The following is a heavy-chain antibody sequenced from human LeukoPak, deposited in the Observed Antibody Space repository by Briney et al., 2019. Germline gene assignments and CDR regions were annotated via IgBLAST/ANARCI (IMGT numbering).Heavy chain of an antibody. V-gene: IGHV1-2*02. CDR3: ASITMVRGVPTP. Sequence: ASVKVSCEASGYTFTGYYMHWVRQAPGQGLEWMGWINPNSGGTNYAQKFQGRVTMTRDTSISTAYMELSRLRSDDTAVYYCASITMVRGVPTPWGQGTLVTVSS. CDR2: INPNSGGT. J-gene: IGHJ4*02. CDR1: GYTFTGYY. D-gene: IGHD3-10*01.